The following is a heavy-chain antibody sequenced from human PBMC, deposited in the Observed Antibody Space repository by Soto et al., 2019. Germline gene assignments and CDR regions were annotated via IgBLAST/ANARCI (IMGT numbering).Heavy chain of an antibody. J-gene: IGHJ4*02. D-gene: IGHD6-19*01. CDR1: GFTFSTYN. Sequence: EVQLVESGGGLVQPGGSLRLSCGASGFTFSTYNMHWVRQGPGKGLVWVSRINSDGSSTRYADSVKGRFTISRDNAKNTLYLQMSSLRVEDTAIYYCARGGAVSSGWYDGHWGPGTLVTVSS. CDR2: INSDGSST. V-gene: IGHV3-74*01. CDR3: ARGGAVSSGWYDGH.